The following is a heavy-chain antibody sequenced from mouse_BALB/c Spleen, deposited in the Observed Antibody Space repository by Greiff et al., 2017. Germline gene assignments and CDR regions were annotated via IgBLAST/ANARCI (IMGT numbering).Heavy chain of an antibody. Sequence: QVQLQQSGPGLVQPSQTLSITCTVSGFSLTSYGVNWVRQSPGKGLEWLGVIWSGGSTDYNAAFIARLSISKDNSKCQVSFKMNSLQANDTAIYYSGRGGPGFAYWGQGTLVTVSA. J-gene: IGHJ3*01. V-gene: IGHV2-2*02. CDR2: IWSGGST. CDR1: GFSLTSYG. CDR3: GRGGPGFAY.